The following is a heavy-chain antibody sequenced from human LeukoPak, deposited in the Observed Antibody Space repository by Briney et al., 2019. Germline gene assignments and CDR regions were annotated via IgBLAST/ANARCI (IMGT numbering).Heavy chain of an antibody. CDR3: ARGNGLYYYDSSGYYYFDY. V-gene: IGHV4-31*03. CDR2: IYYSGST. J-gene: IGHJ4*02. D-gene: IGHD3-22*01. CDR1: GGSISSGGYY. Sequence: SETLSLTCTVSGGSISSGGYYWSWIRQHPGKGLEWIGYIYYSGSTYYNPSLKSRVTISVDTSKNQFSLKLSSVTAADTAVYYCARGNGLYYYDSSGYYYFDYWGQGTLVTVSS.